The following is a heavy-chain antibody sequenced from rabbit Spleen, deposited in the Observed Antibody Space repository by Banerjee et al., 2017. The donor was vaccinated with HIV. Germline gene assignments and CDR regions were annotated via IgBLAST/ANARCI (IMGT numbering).Heavy chain of an antibody. CDR3: ARNYVNTFDP. CDR1: GFTLSSYY. J-gene: IGHJ2*01. Sequence: QLEESAGGLVQPGGSLKLSCKASGFTLSSYYMNWVRQAPGKGLEWIGYIDPVFGITYYANWVNGRFSISRENAQNTVFLQMTSLTAADTATYFCARNYVNTFDPWGPGTLVTVS. D-gene: IGHD1-1*01. CDR2: IDPVFGIT. V-gene: IGHV1S7*01.